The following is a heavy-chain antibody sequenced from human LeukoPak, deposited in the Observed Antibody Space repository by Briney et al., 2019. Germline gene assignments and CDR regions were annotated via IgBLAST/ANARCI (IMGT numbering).Heavy chain of an antibody. D-gene: IGHD3-3*01. V-gene: IGHV1-2*02. Sequence: ASVKVSCKASGYTFTGYYMHWVRQAPGQGLEWMGWINPNSGGTNYAQKFQGRVTITRNTSISTAYMELSSLRSEDTAVYYCARLRESGSIDYWGQGTLVTVSS. CDR1: GYTFTGYY. J-gene: IGHJ4*02. CDR3: ARLRESGSIDY. CDR2: INPNSGGT.